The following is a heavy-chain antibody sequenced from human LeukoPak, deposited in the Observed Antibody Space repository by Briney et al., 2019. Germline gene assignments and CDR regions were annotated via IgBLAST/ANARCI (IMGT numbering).Heavy chain of an antibody. CDR1: GGSFSGYY. V-gene: IGHV4-34*01. D-gene: IGHD2-15*01. Sequence: SETLSLTCAVYGGSFSGYYWSWIRQPPGKGLEWIGEINHSGSTNYNPSLKSRVTILVDTSKNQFSLKLSSVTAADTAVYYCARKIPCSGGSCYPINIWGQGTMVTVSS. CDR2: INHSGST. CDR3: ARKIPCSGGSCYPINI. J-gene: IGHJ3*02.